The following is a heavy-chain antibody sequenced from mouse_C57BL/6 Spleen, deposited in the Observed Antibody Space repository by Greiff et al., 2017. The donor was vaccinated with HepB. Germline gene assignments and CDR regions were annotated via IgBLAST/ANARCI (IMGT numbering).Heavy chain of an antibody. CDR2: INPSSGYT. CDR3: TRSRTTVVAENWYFDV. CDR1: GYTFTSYT. V-gene: IGHV1-4*01. J-gene: IGHJ1*03. Sequence: QVQLQQSGAELARPGASVKMSCKASGYTFTSYTMQWVKQRPGQGLEGIGYINPSSGYTKYNQKFKDKATLTADKSSSTAYMKLSSLTSEDSAFYYCTRSRTTVVAENWYFDVWGTGTTVTVSS. D-gene: IGHD1-1*01.